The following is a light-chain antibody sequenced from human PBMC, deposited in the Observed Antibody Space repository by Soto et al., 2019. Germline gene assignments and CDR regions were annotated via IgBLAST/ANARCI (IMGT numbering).Light chain of an antibody. J-gene: IGKJ1*01. CDR1: QSLNRD. CDR3: QQYGSSPQT. CDR2: GAS. V-gene: IGKV3-20*01. Sequence: IVMTQSPATLSMSPGERGTLSCRARQSLNRDLAWYQQKPGQSPRLLIFGASIRATGIPDRFSGSGSGTDFTLTISRLEPEDFAVYYCQQYGSSPQTFGQGTKVDIK.